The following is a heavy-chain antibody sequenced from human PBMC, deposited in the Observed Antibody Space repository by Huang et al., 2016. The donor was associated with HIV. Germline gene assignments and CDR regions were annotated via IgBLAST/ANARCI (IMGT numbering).Heavy chain of an antibody. Sequence: QVQLQESGPGLVKPSETLSLTCTVSGGSVSSGSYYWSVIRQPPGKGLEWIGYIYYSGSTNYNPSLKSRVTISVDTSKNQFSLKLSSVTAADTAVYYCARGTGSGSFDYWGQGTLVTVSS. D-gene: IGHD3-10*01. J-gene: IGHJ4*02. CDR2: IYYSGST. CDR1: GGSVSSGSYY. CDR3: ARGTGSGSFDY. V-gene: IGHV4-61*01.